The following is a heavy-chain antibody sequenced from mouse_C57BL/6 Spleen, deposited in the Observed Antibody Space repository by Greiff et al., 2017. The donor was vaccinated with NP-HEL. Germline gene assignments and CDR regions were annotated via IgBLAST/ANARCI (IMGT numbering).Heavy chain of an antibody. CDR1: GYAFSSSW. V-gene: IGHV1-82*01. D-gene: IGHD1-1*01. CDR3: ARSGGSSYACWYFDV. Sequence: VHLVESGPELVKPGASVKISCKASGYAFSSSWMNWVKQRPGKGLEWIGRIYPGDGDTNYNGKFKGKATLTADKSSSTAYMQLSSLTSEDSAVYFCARSGGSSYACWYFDVWGTGTTVTVSS. CDR2: IYPGDGDT. J-gene: IGHJ1*03.